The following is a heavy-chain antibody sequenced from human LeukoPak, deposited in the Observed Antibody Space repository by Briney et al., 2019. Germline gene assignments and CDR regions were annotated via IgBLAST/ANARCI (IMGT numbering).Heavy chain of an antibody. CDR1: GFTFSAYH. D-gene: IGHD2-21*01. Sequence: PGGSLRLSCAASGFTFSAYHINWVRQAPGKGLEWFSYISTTGTTIHYADSVKGRFAISRDNAKSSLYLQMNSLRDEDTAVYYCARVWQDYSGVDYWGQGTLVTVSS. V-gene: IGHV3-48*02. J-gene: IGHJ4*02. CDR3: ARVWQDYSGVDY. CDR2: ISTTGTTI.